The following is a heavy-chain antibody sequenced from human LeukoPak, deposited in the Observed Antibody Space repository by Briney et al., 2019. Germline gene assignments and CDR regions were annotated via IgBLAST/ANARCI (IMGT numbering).Heavy chain of an antibody. CDR1: GATFSSYA. Sequence: SVKVSCKASGATFSSYAITWVRQAPGQGLEWVGGITPLFGAPPYGEKFQGRVTFTADRATNTAYMELSSLESEDTAIYYCARDLPGRWSGETYYFDYWGQGTLVTVSS. V-gene: IGHV1-69*06. CDR2: ITPLFGAP. CDR3: ARDLPGRWSGETYYFDY. J-gene: IGHJ4*02. D-gene: IGHD3-10*01.